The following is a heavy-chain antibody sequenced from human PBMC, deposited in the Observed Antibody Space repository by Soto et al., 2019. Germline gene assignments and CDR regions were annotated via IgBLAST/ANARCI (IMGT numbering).Heavy chain of an antibody. D-gene: IGHD2-2*01. Sequence: WTWIRQHPGKGLEWIGYISYSGSTVYNPSLESRVTISVDTSKNQFSLNLSSVTAADTAVYYCARAAANIDYWGQGTLVTASS. CDR2: ISYSGST. J-gene: IGHJ4*02. CDR3: ARAAANIDY. V-gene: IGHV4-31*02.